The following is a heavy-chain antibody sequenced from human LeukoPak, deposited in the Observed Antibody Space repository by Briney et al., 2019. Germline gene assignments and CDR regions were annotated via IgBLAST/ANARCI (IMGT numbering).Heavy chain of an antibody. J-gene: IGHJ4*02. CDR2: INPNSGGT. CDR3: ARAISGGSPITASDY. D-gene: IGHD2-15*01. Sequence: ASVKVSCKASGYIFTGYYMHWVRQAPGQGLEWMGWINPNSGGTNSAQKFQGRVTMTSDTSISTAYMELSRLRSDDTAVYYCARAISGGSPITASDYWGQGTLVTVSS. CDR1: GYIFTGYY. V-gene: IGHV1-2*02.